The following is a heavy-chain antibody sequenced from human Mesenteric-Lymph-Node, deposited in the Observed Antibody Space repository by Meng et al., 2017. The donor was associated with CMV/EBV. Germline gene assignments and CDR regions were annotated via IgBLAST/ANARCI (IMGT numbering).Heavy chain of an antibody. CDR2: IKHSGST. D-gene: IGHD2-2*01. Sequence: FSDYYWSWIRQPPGKGLEWIGEIKHSGSTNYNPSLKSRVTISVDTSKNQFLLKLSFVTAADTAVYYCARKYCSSGTCYASRPSWYFDLWGRGTLVTVSS. J-gene: IGHJ2*01. V-gene: IGHV4-34*01. CDR1: FSDYY. CDR3: ARKYCSSGTCYASRPSWYFDL.